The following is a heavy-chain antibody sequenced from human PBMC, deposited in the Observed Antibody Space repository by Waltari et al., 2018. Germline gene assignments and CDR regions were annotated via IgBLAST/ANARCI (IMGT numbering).Heavy chain of an antibody. CDR2: IYHSGST. Sequence: VRLQESGPGLVKPSETLSLVCTVSGYSFRRCHYWGWIRQPPGKGLEWLGSIYHSGSTYFNPSLMSRVTMSVDTSKNQFSLKLSSVTAADTAIYFCASDSGFDAYDSWGQGTLVTVSS. CDR1: GYSFRRCHY. V-gene: IGHV4-38-2*02. D-gene: IGHD1-26*01. J-gene: IGHJ5*01. CDR3: ASDSGFDAYDS.